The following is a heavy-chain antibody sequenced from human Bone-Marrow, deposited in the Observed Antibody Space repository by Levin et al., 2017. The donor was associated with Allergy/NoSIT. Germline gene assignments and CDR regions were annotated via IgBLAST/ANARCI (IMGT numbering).Heavy chain of an antibody. V-gene: IGHV1-46*01. CDR3: ARDLVAANDNWFDP. Sequence: ASVKVSCKASGYTFTSYSMHWVRQAPGQGLEWMGMINPSGGNTNYAQKFHNRVIMTRDTSTTTVYMELRSLRSEDTAVYYCARDLVAANDNWFDPWGQGTLVAVSS. CDR1: GYTFTSYS. D-gene: IGHD2-15*01. J-gene: IGHJ5*02. CDR2: INPSGGNT.